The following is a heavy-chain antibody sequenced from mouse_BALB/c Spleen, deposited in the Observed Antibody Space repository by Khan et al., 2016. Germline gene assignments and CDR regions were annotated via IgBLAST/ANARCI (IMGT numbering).Heavy chain of an antibody. J-gene: IGHJ2*01. CDR1: GYAFSSYW. CDR2: IYPGAGDI. D-gene: IGHD3-1*01. V-gene: IGHV1-80*01. Sequence: QVRLQQSGAELVRPGSSVKISCKASGYAFSSYWMNWVKQRPGQGLEWLGQIYPGAGDINYNGKFKGKATLTTDNSSSTAYMQLSSLTSEDAAVYVCTRLGWKDYWGQGTTLTVSA. CDR3: TRLGWKDY.